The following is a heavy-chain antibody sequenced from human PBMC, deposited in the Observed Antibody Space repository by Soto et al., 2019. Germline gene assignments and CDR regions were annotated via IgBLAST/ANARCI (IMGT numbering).Heavy chain of an antibody. V-gene: IGHV3-64*02. D-gene: IGHD4-17*01. CDR2: ISVNGFST. J-gene: IGHJ4*02. Sequence: EVQLVESGEGLVQPGGSLRLSCAASGFTFSNYAMHWVRQAPGKGLEYVSAISVNGFSTYYGDSVRGRFIISRDNSKNTLYLQMGSLRAEDMAVYYCARGPSTVATWLDYWGQGTLVTVSS. CDR1: GFTFSNYA. CDR3: ARGPSTVATWLDY.